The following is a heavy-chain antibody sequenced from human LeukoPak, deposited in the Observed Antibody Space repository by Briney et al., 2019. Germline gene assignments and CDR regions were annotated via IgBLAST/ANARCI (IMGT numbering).Heavy chain of an antibody. D-gene: IGHD3-10*01. J-gene: IGHJ4*02. CDR2: IYYSGST. CDR3: ARRVGSGSPSDY. CDR1: GGSISGSSYY. Sequence: SETLSLTCTVSGGSISGSSYYWGWLRQPPGRGLEWIGSIYYSGSTYYNPSLKSRVTISVDTSKNQFSLKLSSVTAADTAVYYCARRVGSGSPSDYWGQGTLVTVSS. V-gene: IGHV4-39*01.